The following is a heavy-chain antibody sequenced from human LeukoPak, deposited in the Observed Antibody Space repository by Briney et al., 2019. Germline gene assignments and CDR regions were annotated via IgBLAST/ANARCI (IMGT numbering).Heavy chain of an antibody. V-gene: IGHV3-11*06. J-gene: IGHJ6*02. CDR2: ISSSRSYT. CDR3: AREPSDIVVAYYYYGMDV. Sequence: GGSLRLSCAASGFIFSDYYMTWIRQAPGKGLEWVSDISSSRSYTNYADSVKGRFTISRDNSKNTLYLQMNSLRAEDTAVYYCAREPSDIVVAYYYYGMDVWGQGTTVTVSS. CDR1: GFIFSDYY. D-gene: IGHD2-15*01.